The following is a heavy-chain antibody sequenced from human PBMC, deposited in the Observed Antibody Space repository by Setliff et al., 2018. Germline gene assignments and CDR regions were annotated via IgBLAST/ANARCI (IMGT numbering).Heavy chain of an antibody. CDR1: GFSISSGYY. CDR2: IHHSGST. J-gene: IGHJ4*02. CDR3: ARHLYSSGWYFDY. Sequence: PSETLSLTCAVSGFSISSGYYWGWIRQPPGKGLEWIVNIHHSGSTYYNPSLKSRVTISVDTSKNQFSLRLSSVTAADTAVYYCARHLYSSGWYFDYWGQGTLVTVSS. V-gene: IGHV4-38-2*01. D-gene: IGHD6-19*01.